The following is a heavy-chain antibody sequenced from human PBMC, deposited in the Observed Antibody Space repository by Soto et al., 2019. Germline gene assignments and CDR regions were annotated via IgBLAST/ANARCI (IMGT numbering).Heavy chain of an antibody. CDR1: GFTFSNYV. J-gene: IGHJ6*03. CDR2: ISNSGSNR. CDR3: ARRGRTLPHYSYYMDV. Sequence: EVQLLEYGGGLVQPGGSLRLSCAASGFTFSNYVMSWVRQAPGKGLEWVSSISNSGSNRYYAESVKGRVTISRDNSNNTLYLQMKSLRAEDTALYYCARRGRTLPHYSYYMDVWGKGTTVTVSS. V-gene: IGHV3-23*01.